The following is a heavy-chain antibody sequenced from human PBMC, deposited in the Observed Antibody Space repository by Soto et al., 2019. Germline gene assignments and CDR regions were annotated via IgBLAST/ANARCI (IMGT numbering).Heavy chain of an antibody. CDR3: ARDNWGLDWFDP. D-gene: IGHD7-27*01. CDR2: IYHSGST. V-gene: IGHV4-38-2*02. J-gene: IGHJ5*02. CDR1: GYSISSGYY. Sequence: PSETLSLTCAVSGYSISSGYYWGWIRQPPGKGLEWIGSIYHSGSTYYNPPLKSRVTISVDTSKNQFSLKLSSVTAADTAVYYCARDNWGLDWFDPWGQGTLVTVSS.